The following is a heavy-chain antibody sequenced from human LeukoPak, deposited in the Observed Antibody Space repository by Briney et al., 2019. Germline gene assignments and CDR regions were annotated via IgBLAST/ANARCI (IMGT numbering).Heavy chain of an antibody. CDR3: ATSQGYQLTNAFDI. CDR2: ISAYNGNT. D-gene: IGHD2-2*01. CDR1: GYTFTSYG. V-gene: IGHV1-18*01. J-gene: IGHJ3*02. Sequence: ASVKVSCKASGYTFTSYGISWVRQAPGQGLEWMGWISAYNGNTNYAQKLQGRVTMTTDTSTSTAYMELRSLRSDDTAVYYCATSQGYQLTNAFDIWGQGTVVTVSS.